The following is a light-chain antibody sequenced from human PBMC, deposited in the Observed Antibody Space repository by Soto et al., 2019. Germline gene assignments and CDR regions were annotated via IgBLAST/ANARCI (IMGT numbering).Light chain of an antibody. CDR2: DAS. V-gene: IGKV1-5*01. CDR3: QHYNSYSEA. Sequence: DLQMTQSPSTLSSSFGASVTITCRASQSVNTWLAWYQQKPGKAPVLLIYDASSLESGVPPRFSGSGSGTEFTLTISSLQPDDFATYYCQHYNSYSEAFGQGTKVDI. CDR1: QSVNTW. J-gene: IGKJ1*01.